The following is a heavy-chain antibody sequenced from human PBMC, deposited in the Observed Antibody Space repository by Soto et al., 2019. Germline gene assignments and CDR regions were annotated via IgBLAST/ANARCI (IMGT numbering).Heavy chain of an antibody. V-gene: IGHV4-39*01. CDR1: GGSISSSSYY. CDR2: IYYSGST. Sequence: QLQLQESGPGLVKPSETLSLTCTVSGGSISSSSYYWGWIRQPPGKGLEWIGCIYYSGSTYYNPSLKSRVTISGNTSNSQFSLRLSSVTAADTAVYYCARRGSSSWYGYGGQGTLVTVSS. CDR3: ARRGSSSWYGY. J-gene: IGHJ4*02. D-gene: IGHD6-13*01.